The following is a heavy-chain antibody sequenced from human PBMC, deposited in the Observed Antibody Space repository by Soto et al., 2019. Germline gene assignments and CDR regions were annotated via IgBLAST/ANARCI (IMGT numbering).Heavy chain of an antibody. D-gene: IGHD3-10*01. CDR1: GFTFSSYE. CDR2: ISSSVSTI. J-gene: IGHJ6*02. V-gene: IGHV3-48*03. CDR3: ARVSGAYGSGSYYIRSYYYYGMDV. Sequence: GGSLRLSCAASGFTFSSYEMNWVRQAPGKGLEWVSYISSSVSTIYYADSVKGRFTISRDNAKNSLYLQMNSLRAEDTAVYYCARVSGAYGSGSYYIRSYYYYGMDVWGQGTKVTFSS.